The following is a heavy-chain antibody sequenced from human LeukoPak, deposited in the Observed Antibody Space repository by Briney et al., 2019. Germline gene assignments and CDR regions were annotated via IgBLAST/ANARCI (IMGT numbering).Heavy chain of an antibody. Sequence: PGRSLRLSCAASGFTFSSYGMHWVRQAPGKGLEWVAVIWYDGSNKYYADSVKGRLTISRDNSKNTLYLQMNSLRAEDTAVYYCAKDSLGAFDIWGQGTMVTVSS. V-gene: IGHV3-33*06. D-gene: IGHD3-16*01. CDR2: IWYDGSNK. CDR3: AKDSLGAFDI. CDR1: GFTFSSYG. J-gene: IGHJ3*02.